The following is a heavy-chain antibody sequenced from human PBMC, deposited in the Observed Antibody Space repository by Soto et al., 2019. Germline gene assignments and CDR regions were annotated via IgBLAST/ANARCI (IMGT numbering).Heavy chain of an antibody. CDR1: GYTFTSYG. V-gene: IGHV1-18*01. J-gene: IGHJ3*02. CDR2: ISAYNGNT. D-gene: IGHD1-26*01. Sequence: ASVKVSCKASGYTFTSYGISWVRQAPGQGLEWMGWISAYNGNTNYAQKLQGRVTMTTDTSTSTAYMELRSLRSDDTAVYYFARGGLIVGAPVAFDIWGQGTMVTVSS. CDR3: ARGGLIVGAPVAFDI.